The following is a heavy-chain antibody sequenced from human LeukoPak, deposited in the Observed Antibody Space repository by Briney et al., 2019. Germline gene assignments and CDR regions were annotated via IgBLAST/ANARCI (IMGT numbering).Heavy chain of an antibody. D-gene: IGHD3-10*01. J-gene: IGHJ5*02. CDR2: IYGSGST. CDR3: ARDSGTTGEVKFDP. V-gene: IGHV4-4*07. Sequence: SETLSLTCTVSGGSIRGYWSWIRQPAGKGLEWIGRIYGSGSTDYNPSLKSRVTMSIDTSKNQLSLNLISVTAADTAVYYCARDSGTTGEVKFDPWGQGTLVTVSS. CDR1: GGSIRGY.